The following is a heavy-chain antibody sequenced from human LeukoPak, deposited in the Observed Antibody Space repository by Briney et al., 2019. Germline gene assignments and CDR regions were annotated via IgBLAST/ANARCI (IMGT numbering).Heavy chain of an antibody. CDR2: IYYSGST. Sequence: SETLSLTCTVSGGSISSYYWSWIRQPPGKGLEWIGYIYYSGSTNYNPSLKSRVTISVDTSKNQFSLKLSSVTAADTAVYYCAGGMTTVTTPPQTNDAFDIWGQGTMVTVSS. CDR3: AGGMTTVTTPPQTNDAFDI. D-gene: IGHD4-17*01. CDR1: GGSISSYY. V-gene: IGHV4-59*01. J-gene: IGHJ3*02.